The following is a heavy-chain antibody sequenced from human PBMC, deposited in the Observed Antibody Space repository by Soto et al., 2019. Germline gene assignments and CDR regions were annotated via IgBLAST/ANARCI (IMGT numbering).Heavy chain of an antibody. D-gene: IGHD1-7*01. CDR1: GHTFTSYG. CDR3: AVGLELRLLDY. CDR2: ISAYNGNT. V-gene: IGHV1-18*01. J-gene: IGHJ4*02. Sequence: QVQLVQSGAEVKKPGASVKVSCKASGHTFTSYGISWVRQAPGQGLEWMGWISAYNGNTNYAQKLQGRVTMTTDTSTSTADMELRSLRSDDTAVYYWAVGLELRLLDYWGQGTLVTVSS.